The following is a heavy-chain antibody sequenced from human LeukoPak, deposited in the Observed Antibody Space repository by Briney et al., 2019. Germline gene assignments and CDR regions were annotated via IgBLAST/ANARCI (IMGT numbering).Heavy chain of an antibody. CDR3: ARDQDYSGSYDFDY. V-gene: IGHV3-33*08. CDR1: GFTFSSYG. J-gene: IGHJ4*02. D-gene: IGHD1-26*01. Sequence: GGSLRLSCAASGFTFSSYGMHWVRQAPGKGLEWVAVIWYDGSNKYYADSVKGRFTISRDNSKNTLYLQMNSLRAEDTAVYYCARDQDYSGSYDFDYWGQGTLVTVSS. CDR2: IWYDGSNK.